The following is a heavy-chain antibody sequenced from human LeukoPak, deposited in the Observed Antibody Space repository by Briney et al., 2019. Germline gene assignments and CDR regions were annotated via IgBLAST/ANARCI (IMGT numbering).Heavy chain of an antibody. J-gene: IGHJ4*02. CDR3: ATGSRTDFDY. D-gene: IGHD1-14*01. Sequence: SETLSLTCTVSGGSISSDFWSWIRQPPGKGLEWIGYIHYSGSTHYNPSFNIRVTISVDTSKNQFSLKLSSVTAADTAVYYCATGSRTDFDYWGQGTLVTVSS. CDR2: IHYSGST. V-gene: IGHV4-59*08. CDR1: GGSISSDF.